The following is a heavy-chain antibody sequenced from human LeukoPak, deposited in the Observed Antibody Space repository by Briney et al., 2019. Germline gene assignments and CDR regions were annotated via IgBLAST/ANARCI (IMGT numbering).Heavy chain of an antibody. D-gene: IGHD7-27*01. J-gene: IGHJ6*03. CDR2: ISSSSSYI. V-gene: IGHV3-21*01. CDR3: ARASANWDYVDV. CDR1: GFTFSSYS. Sequence: GGSLRLSCAASGFTFSSYSMNWVRQAPGKGLEWVSSISSSSSYIYYADSVKGRFTISRDNAKNSLYLQMNSLRAEDTAVYYCARASANWDYVDVWGKGTTVTVSS.